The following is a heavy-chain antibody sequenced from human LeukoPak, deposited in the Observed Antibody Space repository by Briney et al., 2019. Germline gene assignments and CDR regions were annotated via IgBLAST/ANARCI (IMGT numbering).Heavy chain of an antibody. CDR3: ARDRGIASNWFDP. CDR2: ISSGSSYI. V-gene: IGHV3-21*01. D-gene: IGHD6-13*01. CDR1: GFTFSSYS. J-gene: IGHJ5*02. Sequence: PGGSLRLSCAASGFTFSSYSMNWVRQAPGKGLEWVSSISSGSSYIYYADSVKGRFTISRDNAKNSLYLQMNSLRAEDTAVYYCARDRGIASNWFDPWGQGTLVTVSS.